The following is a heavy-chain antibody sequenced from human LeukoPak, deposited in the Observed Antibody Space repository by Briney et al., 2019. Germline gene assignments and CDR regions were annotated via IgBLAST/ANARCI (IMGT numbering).Heavy chain of an antibody. CDR2: IHYTGAT. V-gene: IGHV4-34*01. J-gene: IGHJ4*02. CDR1: GGSITGYY. Sequence: SETLSLTCAVYGGSITGYYWSWIRQTPGRGLEWVGEIHYTGATSYNPSLKSRATISTNTSKNQFSLRLSSVTAADTAVYYCARGNILTGYCFDFWGQGALVTVSS. CDR3: ARGNILTGYCFDF. D-gene: IGHD3-9*01.